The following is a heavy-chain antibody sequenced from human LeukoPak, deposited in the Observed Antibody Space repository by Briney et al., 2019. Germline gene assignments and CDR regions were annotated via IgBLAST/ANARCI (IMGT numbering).Heavy chain of an antibody. Sequence: PGGSLRLSCAASGFTFDDYAMHWVRQGPGKGLEWVSLISWDGGSTYYADSVKGRFTISRDNSKNSLYLQMNSLRAEDTALYYCAKGYCSGGSCYAVYWGQGTLVTVSS. CDR1: GFTFDDYA. V-gene: IGHV3-43D*03. CDR2: ISWDGGST. CDR3: AKGYCSGGSCYAVY. J-gene: IGHJ4*02. D-gene: IGHD2-15*01.